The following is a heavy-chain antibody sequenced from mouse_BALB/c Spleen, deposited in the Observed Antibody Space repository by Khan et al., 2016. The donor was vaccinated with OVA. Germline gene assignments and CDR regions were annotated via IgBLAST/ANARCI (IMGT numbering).Heavy chain of an antibody. V-gene: IGHV2-3*01. CDR2: IWGDGNT. CDR3: AKDRGYYAVDY. J-gene: IGHJ4*01. Sequence: QVQLEESGPGLVAPSQSLSITCTVSGFSLTSYGVSWVRQPPGTGLEWLGVIWGDGNTNFHSALRSRLSISKDNSKSQVFLKLNRLQTDDTATYYCAKDRGYYAVDYWGQGTSVTVAS. CDR1: GFSLTSYG.